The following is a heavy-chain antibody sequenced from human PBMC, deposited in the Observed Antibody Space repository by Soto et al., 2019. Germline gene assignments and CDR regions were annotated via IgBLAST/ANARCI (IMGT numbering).Heavy chain of an antibody. CDR1: GFTFSSYA. V-gene: IGHV3-23*01. J-gene: IGHJ4*02. Sequence: PGGSLRLSCAASGFTFSSYAMSWVRQAPGKGLEWVSTISGSGVSIDYADSVKGRFTISRDNSKNTVYLQMNSLRADDTAVYYCAKTRSGWYPFDSWGQGTLVTVSS. D-gene: IGHD6-19*01. CDR2: ISGSGVSI. CDR3: AKTRSGWYPFDS.